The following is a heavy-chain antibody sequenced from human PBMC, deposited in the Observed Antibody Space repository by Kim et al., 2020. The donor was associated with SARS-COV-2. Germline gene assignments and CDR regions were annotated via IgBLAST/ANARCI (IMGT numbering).Heavy chain of an antibody. CDR1: GFTFTSSA. Sequence: SVKVSCKASGFTFTSSAVQWVRQARGQRLEWIGWIVVGSGNTNYAQKFQERVTITRDMSTSTAYMELSSLRSEDTAVYYCAAPGSGYLDGMDVWGQGTTVTVSS. J-gene: IGHJ6*02. CDR2: IVVGSGNT. D-gene: IGHD3-3*01. CDR3: AAPGSGYLDGMDV. V-gene: IGHV1-58*01.